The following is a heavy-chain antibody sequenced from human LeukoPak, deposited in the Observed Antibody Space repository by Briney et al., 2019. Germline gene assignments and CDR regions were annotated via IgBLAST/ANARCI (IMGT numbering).Heavy chain of an antibody. CDR1: GFTFSSYA. J-gene: IGHJ4*02. Sequence: GGSLRLSCAASGFTFSSYAMSWVRQAPGKGLEWVSAISGSGGSTYYADSVKGRFTISRDNSKNTLYLQMSSLRAEDTAVYYCAKATTYYYDSSGYYYEHYWGQGTLVTVSS. D-gene: IGHD3-22*01. CDR3: AKATTYYYDSSGYYYEHY. V-gene: IGHV3-23*01. CDR2: ISGSGGST.